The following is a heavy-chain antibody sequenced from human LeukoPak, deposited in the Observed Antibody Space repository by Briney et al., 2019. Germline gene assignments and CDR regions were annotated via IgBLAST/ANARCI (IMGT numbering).Heavy chain of an antibody. Sequence: PSETLSLTCAVSGGSISDYYWNWIRQPAGKGLEWIGRIDTSGNTKYNPSLKSRVTMSLDTSKNHFSLEVMSVTSADTALYYCARAAGGDAVYYGSGRRYYSYYMDVWGKGTSVTISS. J-gene: IGHJ6*03. V-gene: IGHV4-4*07. CDR3: ARAAGGDAVYYGSGRRYYSYYMDV. CDR2: IDTSGNT. D-gene: IGHD3-10*01. CDR1: GGSISDYY.